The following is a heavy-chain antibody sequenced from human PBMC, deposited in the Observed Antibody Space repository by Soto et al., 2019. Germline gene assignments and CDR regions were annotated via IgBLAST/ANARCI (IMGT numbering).Heavy chain of an antibody. V-gene: IGHV3-23*01. D-gene: IGHD5-12*01. Sequence: EVQLLESGGGLVQPGGSLRLSCAASGFSFNSYATVWVRQAPGKGLEWVSVISARGGSSYFADSVKGRFTISRDNSKNVLSLEMNSLSAEDTAIYFCAKGSIEYSASVDNWGQGTLVLVSS. J-gene: IGHJ4*02. CDR1: GFSFNSYA. CDR3: AKGSIEYSASVDN. CDR2: ISARGGSS.